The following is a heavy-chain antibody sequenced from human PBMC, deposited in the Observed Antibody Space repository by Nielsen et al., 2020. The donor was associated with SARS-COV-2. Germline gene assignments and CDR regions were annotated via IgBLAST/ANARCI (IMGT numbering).Heavy chain of an antibody. V-gene: IGHV3-64D*06. CDR3: SPFDY. CDR2: IGNDGRST. Sequence: GGSLRLSCSASGFTFSDYAMHWVRQAPGKRLEYVSAIGNDGRSTYYTDSVKGRFTIPRDNSKNTLYLQMSSLRVEDTAVYYCSPFDYWGQGILVTVSS. J-gene: IGHJ4*02. CDR1: GFTFSDYA.